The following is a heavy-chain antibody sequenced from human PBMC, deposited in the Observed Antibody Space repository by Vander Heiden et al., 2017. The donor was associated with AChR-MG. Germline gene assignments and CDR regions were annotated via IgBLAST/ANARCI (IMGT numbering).Heavy chain of an antibody. D-gene: IGHD7-27*01. V-gene: IGHV4-31*03. CDR1: GGSISRGGYY. CDR2: IYYSGST. Sequence: QVQLQESGPGLVKPSQTLSLTCTVSGGSISRGGYYWSWIRQHPGKGLEWIVYIYYSGSTYYNPSLKSRVTISVDTSKNQFSLKLSSVTAADTAVYYCATIIWGSRPNDAFDIWGQGTMVTVSS. J-gene: IGHJ3*02. CDR3: ATIIWGSRPNDAFDI.